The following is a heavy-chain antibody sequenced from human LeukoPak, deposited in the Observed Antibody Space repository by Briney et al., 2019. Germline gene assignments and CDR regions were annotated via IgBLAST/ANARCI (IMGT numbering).Heavy chain of an antibody. CDR2: INPNSGGT. CDR1: GYSINDYY. CDR3: ARGWGYLYSFDY. D-gene: IGHD2-8*01. J-gene: IGHJ4*02. Sequence: ASLKVSCTASGYSINDYYMLWVRQAPGQGLEWMGWINPNSGGTNYAQKFQGRVTITIDMSISPAYMKLNCVTAADTAMYYCARGWGYLYSFDYWGQGTLVTVSS. V-gene: IGHV1-2*02.